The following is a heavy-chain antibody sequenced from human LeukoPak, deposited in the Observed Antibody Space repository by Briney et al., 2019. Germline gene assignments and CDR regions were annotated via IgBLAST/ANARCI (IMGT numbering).Heavy chain of an antibody. Sequence: SETLSLTCAVYGGSFSNYYWSWIRQPPGKGLEWIGDVNDSGSTNYNPSLKSRVTISVDTSKNQFSLKLSSVTAADTAVYYCARRVMWFGQGRFDPWGQGTLVTVSS. J-gene: IGHJ5*02. CDR1: GGSFSNYY. V-gene: IGHV4-34*01. CDR3: ARRVMWFGQGRFDP. D-gene: IGHD3-10*01. CDR2: VNDSGST.